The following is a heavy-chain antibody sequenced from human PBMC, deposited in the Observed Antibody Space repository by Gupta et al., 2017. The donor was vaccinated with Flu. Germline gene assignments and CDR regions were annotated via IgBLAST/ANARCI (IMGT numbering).Heavy chain of an antibody. V-gene: IGHV1-69*01. CDR2: IIPIFGTA. Sequence: WVRQAPGQGLEWMGGIIPIFGTANDAQKFQGRVTITADESTSTAYMELSSLRSEDTAVYYCARGIAVAGLVGWGQGTLVTVSS. D-gene: IGHD6-19*01. CDR3: ARGIAVAGLVG. J-gene: IGHJ4*02.